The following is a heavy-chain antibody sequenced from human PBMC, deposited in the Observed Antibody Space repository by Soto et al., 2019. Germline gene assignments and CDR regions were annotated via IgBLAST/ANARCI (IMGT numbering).Heavy chain of an antibody. V-gene: IGHV3-33*08. Sequence: GGSLRLSCIASGFTFSSYGMHWVRQAPGKGLEWVAVIWYDGIKKHYADYVKGRFTISRDNSKNTLYLEMNSLRVGDTAVYYCARDRNIVVVPSASVDDWGQGTLVTVSS. D-gene: IGHD2-2*01. J-gene: IGHJ4*02. CDR1: GFTFSSYG. CDR3: ARDRNIVVVPSASVDD. CDR2: IWYDGIKK.